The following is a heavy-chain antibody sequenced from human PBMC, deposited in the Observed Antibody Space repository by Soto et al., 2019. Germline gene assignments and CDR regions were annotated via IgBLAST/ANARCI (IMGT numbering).Heavy chain of an antibody. CDR2: IYPGDSDT. V-gene: IGHV5-51*01. Sequence: LGESLKISCKGSGYSFTSYWIGWVRQMPGKGLEWMGIIYPGDSDTRYSPSFQGQVTISADKSISTAYLQWSSLKASDTAMYYCARRGYYYDSSGYPGDDAFDIWGQGTMVT. J-gene: IGHJ3*02. CDR1: GYSFTSYW. CDR3: ARRGYYYDSSGYPGDDAFDI. D-gene: IGHD3-22*01.